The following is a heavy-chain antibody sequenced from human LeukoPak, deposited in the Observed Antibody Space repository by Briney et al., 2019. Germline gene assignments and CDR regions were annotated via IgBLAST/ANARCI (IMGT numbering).Heavy chain of an antibody. J-gene: IGHJ4*02. CDR3: ATGVDSSGYYPPALDY. D-gene: IGHD3-22*01. CDR1: GYTFIDYY. CDR2: VDPEDGET. Sequence: ASVKVSCKVSGYTFIDYYMHWVQQAPGKGLEWMGLVDPEDGETIYAEKFQGRVTITADTSTDTAYMELSSLRSEDTAVYYCATGVDSSGYYPPALDYWGQGTLVTVSS. V-gene: IGHV1-69-2*01.